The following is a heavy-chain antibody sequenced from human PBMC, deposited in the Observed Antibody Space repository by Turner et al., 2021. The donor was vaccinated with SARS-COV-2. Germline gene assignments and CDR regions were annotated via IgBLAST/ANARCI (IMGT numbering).Heavy chain of an antibody. Sequence: QVQLVESGGGVVQPGRSLRLSCAASGFTFSSYGMHWVRQAPGKGLEWVAVIWYDGSKKYYADSVKGRFTISRDNSKNTLYLQMNSLRAEGTAVYYCAREGLSMIVDGAFDIWGQGTMVTVSS. CDR2: IWYDGSKK. D-gene: IGHD3-22*01. CDR3: AREGLSMIVDGAFDI. J-gene: IGHJ3*02. V-gene: IGHV3-33*01. CDR1: GFTFSSYG.